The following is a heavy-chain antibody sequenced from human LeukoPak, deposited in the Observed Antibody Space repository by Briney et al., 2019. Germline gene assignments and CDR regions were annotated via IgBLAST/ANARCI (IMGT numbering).Heavy chain of an antibody. V-gene: IGHV1-2*02. CDR1: GYTFTGYY. D-gene: IGHD3-9*01. Sequence: ASVKVSCKASGYTFTGYYMHWVRQAPGQGLEWMGWINPNSGGTNYAQKFQGRVTMTRDTSISTAYMELSRLRSDDTAVYYCARGDILTGYSYYYYGMDVWGQGTTVTVSS. J-gene: IGHJ6*02. CDR2: INPNSGGT. CDR3: ARGDILTGYSYYYYGMDV.